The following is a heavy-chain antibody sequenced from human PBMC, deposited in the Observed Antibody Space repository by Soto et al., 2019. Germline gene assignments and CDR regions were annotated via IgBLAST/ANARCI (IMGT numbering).Heavy chain of an antibody. V-gene: IGHV1-69*01. J-gene: IGHJ3*02. CDR1: GGTFRSYA. CDR3: AVTYYYDSSGYYVSSAFDI. Sequence: QVQLVQSGAEVKKPGSSVKVSCKASGGTFRSYAISWVRQAPGQGLEWMGGLIPIFGTANYEQKFQGRVTITAAESTSTAYMELSSLRSEDTAVYYCAVTYYYDSSGYYVSSAFDIWGQGTMVTVSS. CDR2: LIPIFGTA. D-gene: IGHD3-22*01.